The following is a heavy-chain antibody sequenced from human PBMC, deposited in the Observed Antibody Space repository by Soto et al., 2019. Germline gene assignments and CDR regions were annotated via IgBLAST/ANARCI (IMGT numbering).Heavy chain of an antibody. J-gene: IGHJ4*02. CDR2: ISGSGGST. V-gene: IGHV3-23*01. D-gene: IGHD1-26*01. CDR3: AKVPVGATGRFDH. Sequence: LRLSCARSGFTFSNYAMSWVRQSPGKGLAWVSAISGSGGSTYYADSVKGRFTISRDNSKNTLYLQMNSLRAEDTALYYCAKVPVGATGRFDHWGQGTLVTVSS. CDR1: GFTFSNYA.